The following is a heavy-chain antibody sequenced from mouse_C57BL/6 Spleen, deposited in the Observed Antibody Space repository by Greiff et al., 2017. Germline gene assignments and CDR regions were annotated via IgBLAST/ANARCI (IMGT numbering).Heavy chain of an antibody. D-gene: IGHD2-4*01. J-gene: IGHJ2*01. V-gene: IGHV5-4*03. CDR3: ARDRDYDGYYFDY. CDR2: ISDGGSYT. CDR1: GFTFSSYA. Sequence: EVKLVESGGGLVKPGGSLKLSCAASGFTFSSYAMSWVRQTPEKRLEWVAIISDGGSYTSYPDNVKGRFTISRDNAKNNLYLQMSRLKAEDTAMYYCARDRDYDGYYFDYWGQGTTLTVSS.